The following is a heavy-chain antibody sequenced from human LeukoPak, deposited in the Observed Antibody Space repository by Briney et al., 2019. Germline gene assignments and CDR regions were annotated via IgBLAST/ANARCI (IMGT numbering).Heavy chain of an antibody. J-gene: IGHJ4*02. CDR2: ISAYNGNT. CDR1: GYTFTSYG. V-gene: IGHV1-18*01. Sequence: ASVKVSCKASGYTFTSYGISWVRQAPGQGLEWMGWISAYNGNTNYAQKLQGRVTMTTDTSTSTAYMELSSLRSEDTAVYYCARGTYYYDSSGFDYWGQGTLVTVSS. CDR3: ARGTYYYDSSGFDY. D-gene: IGHD3-22*01.